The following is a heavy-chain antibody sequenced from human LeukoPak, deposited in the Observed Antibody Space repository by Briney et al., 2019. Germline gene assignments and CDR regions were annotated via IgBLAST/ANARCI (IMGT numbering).Heavy chain of an antibody. V-gene: IGHV3-30*03. CDR2: ISYDGSNK. Sequence: GRSLRLSRAASGFTFSNYGMHWVRQAPGKGLEWVSVISYDGSNKYYADSVKGRFTISRDTSKNTLYLQMNSLRAEDTAVYYCARDGQTLHLPPYYYYYYMDVWGNGTTVTISS. D-gene: IGHD2/OR15-2a*01. CDR3: ARDGQTLHLPPYYYYYYMDV. CDR1: GFTFSNYG. J-gene: IGHJ6*03.